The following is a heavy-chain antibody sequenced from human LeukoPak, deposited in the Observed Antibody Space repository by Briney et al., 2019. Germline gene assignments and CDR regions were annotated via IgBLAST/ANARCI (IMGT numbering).Heavy chain of an antibody. CDR2: IYTKGSI. D-gene: IGHD3-10*01. V-gene: IGHV4-4*07. J-gene: IGHJ4*02. CDR3: ARDSDYCGSGSYSYSDY. CDR1: GGSISNYY. Sequence: PETLSLSCTVSGGSISNYYSSWARQPPGKGLEWIGRIYTKGSINYNPALPSRVTMSVDTSKNQSSLKLSSMTAEDTGVYYCARDSDYCGSGSYSYSDYWGEGTLVTVSS.